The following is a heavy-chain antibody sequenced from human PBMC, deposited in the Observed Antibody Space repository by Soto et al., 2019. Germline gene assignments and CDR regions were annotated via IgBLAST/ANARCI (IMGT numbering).Heavy chain of an antibody. CDR2: IYYSGST. J-gene: IGHJ3*02. V-gene: IGHV4-31*03. CDR1: GGSISSGGYY. D-gene: IGHD6-19*01. Sequence: SETLSLTCTVSGGSISSGGYYWSWIRQHPGKGLEWIGYIYYSGSTYYNPSLKSRVTISVDTSKNQFSLQLNSVTPEDTAVYYCARVPYSSGWWDAFDIWGQGTMVTVSS. CDR3: ARVPYSSGWWDAFDI.